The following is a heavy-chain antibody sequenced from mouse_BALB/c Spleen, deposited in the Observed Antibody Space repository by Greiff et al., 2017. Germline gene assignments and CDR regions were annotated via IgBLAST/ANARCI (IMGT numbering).Heavy chain of an antibody. CDR3: ARLSIYDYVGGYSMDY. CDR1: GYTFTDYN. J-gene: IGHJ4*01. D-gene: IGHD2-4*01. CDR2: INPNNGGT. Sequence: VQLKQSGPELVKPGASVKIPCKASGYTFTDYNMYWVKQSHGKSLEWIGDINPNNGGTIYNQKFKGKATLTVDKSSSTAYMELRSLTSEDTAVYYCARLSIYDYVGGYSMDYWGQGTSVTVSS. V-gene: IGHV1-18*01.